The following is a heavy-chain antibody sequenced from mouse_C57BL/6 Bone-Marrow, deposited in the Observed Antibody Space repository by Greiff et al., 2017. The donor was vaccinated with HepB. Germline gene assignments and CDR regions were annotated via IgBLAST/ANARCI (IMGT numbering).Heavy chain of an antibody. Sequence: EVHLVESGGGLVQPGGSLKLSCAASGFTFSDYGMAWVRQAPRKGPEWVAFISNLAYSIYYADTVTGRFTISRENAKNTLYLEMSSLRSEDTAMYYCARLDGYYGDYWGQGTTLTVSS. CDR3: ARLDGYYGDY. J-gene: IGHJ2*01. D-gene: IGHD2-3*01. CDR1: GFTFSDYG. CDR2: ISNLAYSI. V-gene: IGHV5-15*01.